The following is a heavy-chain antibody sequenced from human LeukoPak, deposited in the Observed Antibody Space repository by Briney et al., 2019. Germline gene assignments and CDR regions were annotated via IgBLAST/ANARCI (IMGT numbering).Heavy chain of an antibody. Sequence: ASVKVSFKCSVYTFTGYYMHWVRQAPGQGLEWMGWININSGGTNSDQKFQGRVTMTRDTSISTAYMELSRLRSDAKAADYCSGDVSSGYSYDYWGQGALVTVSS. V-gene: IGHV1-2*02. D-gene: IGHD3-22*01. J-gene: IGHJ4*02. CDR3: SGDVSSGYSYDY. CDR1: VYTFTGYY. CDR2: ININSGGT.